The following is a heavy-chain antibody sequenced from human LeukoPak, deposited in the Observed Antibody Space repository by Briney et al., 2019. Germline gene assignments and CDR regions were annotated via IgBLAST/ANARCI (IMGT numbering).Heavy chain of an antibody. CDR3: EKDLFGSGSYVY. CDR1: GLTFSTAD. CDR2: ILSGGNSK. V-gene: IGHV3-30*02. J-gene: IGHJ4*02. Sequence: PGGSLRLSCAASGLTFSTADMHWLRQAPGKGLEWVAFILSGGNSKSYADSVKGRITISRDNSQNTLFLQMNSLGAEDTAVYYCEKDLFGSGSYVYWGQGTVVTVSS. D-gene: IGHD3-10*01.